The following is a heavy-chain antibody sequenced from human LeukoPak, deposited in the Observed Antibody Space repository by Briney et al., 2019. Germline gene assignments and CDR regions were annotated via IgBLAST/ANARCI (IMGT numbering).Heavy chain of an antibody. CDR2: INHSGST. Sequence: SETLSLTCAVYGGSFSGYYWSWIRQPPGKGLEWIGEINHSGSTNYNPSLKSRVTISVDTSKNQFSLKLSSVTAADTAVYYCARGLYDILTGYLDYWGQGTLVTVSS. CDR3: ARGLYDILTGYLDY. CDR1: GGSFSGYY. V-gene: IGHV4-34*01. D-gene: IGHD3-9*01. J-gene: IGHJ4*02.